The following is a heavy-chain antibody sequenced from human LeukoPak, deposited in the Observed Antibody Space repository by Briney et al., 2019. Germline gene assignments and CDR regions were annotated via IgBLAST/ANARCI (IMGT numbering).Heavy chain of an antibody. V-gene: IGHV3-23*01. D-gene: IGHD1-14*01. J-gene: IGHJ6*02. Sequence: GGSLRLSCAASEFTFSSYSMSWVRQAPGKGLEWVSAISGSGGSTYYADSVKGRFTISRDNSKNTLYLQMNSLRAEDTAVYYCARSRAPGYYSYGMDVWGQGTTVTVSS. CDR3: ARSRAPGYYSYGMDV. CDR2: ISGSGGST. CDR1: EFTFSSYS.